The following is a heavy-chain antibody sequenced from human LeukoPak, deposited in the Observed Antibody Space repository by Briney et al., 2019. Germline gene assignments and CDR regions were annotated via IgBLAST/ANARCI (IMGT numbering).Heavy chain of an antibody. Sequence: GRSLRPSSPASGSTFSRYAMHWDSQAPGKGLEYVTAISRSGGSTYYAGSVNGRFTISRDNSKNTLYIQMSSLRVENTAVYFCVKEGGYYYFEYWGQGTPVTVSS. J-gene: IGHJ4*02. CDR1: GSTFSRYA. CDR2: ISRSGGST. V-gene: IGHV3-64*05. D-gene: IGHD3-22*01. CDR3: VKEGGYYYFEY.